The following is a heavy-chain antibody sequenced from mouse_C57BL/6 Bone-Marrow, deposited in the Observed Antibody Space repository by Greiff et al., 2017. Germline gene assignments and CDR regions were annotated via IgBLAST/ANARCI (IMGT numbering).Heavy chain of an antibody. CDR3: ARHEEGFSYFDY. Sequence: EVQLVESGGDLVKPGGSLKLSCAASGFTFSSYGMSWVRQTPDKRLEWVATISSGGSYTYYPDSVKGRFTISRDNAKNTLYLQMSSLKSEDTAMYYCARHEEGFSYFDYWGQGTTLTVSS. D-gene: IGHD3-3*01. CDR1: GFTFSSYG. CDR2: ISSGGSYT. J-gene: IGHJ2*01. V-gene: IGHV5-6*01.